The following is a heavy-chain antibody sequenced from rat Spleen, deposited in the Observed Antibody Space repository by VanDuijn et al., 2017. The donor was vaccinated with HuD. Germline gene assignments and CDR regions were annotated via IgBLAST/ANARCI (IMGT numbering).Heavy chain of an antibody. CDR1: GFTFSDYN. D-gene: IGHD1-11*01. J-gene: IGHJ3*01. Sequence: EVQLVESGGGLVQPGRSLKLSCAASGFTFSDYNMAWVRQAPKKGLEWVATIIYDGSRTYYRDSVKGRFTISRDNAKSILYLQLDSLRSEDTATYYCAIRDGGFPGWGQGTLVIVSS. CDR3: AIRDGGFPG. V-gene: IGHV5S10*01. CDR2: IIYDGSRT.